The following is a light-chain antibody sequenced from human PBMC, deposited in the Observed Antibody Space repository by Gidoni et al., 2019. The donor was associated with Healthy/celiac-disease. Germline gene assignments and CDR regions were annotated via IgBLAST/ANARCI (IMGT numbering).Light chain of an antibody. CDR2: DAA. V-gene: IGKV3-11*01. J-gene: IGKJ1*01. CDR3: QQRSNWTLRTRT. Sequence: EIVLTQSPAPLSLSPGERATLSCRARQSVSSYLAWYQQKPGQAPRLNIYDAANRATGIPARFSGSGSGTDFTLTISILEPEDFAVYDCQQRSNWTLRTRTFGQGTKVEIK. CDR1: QSVSSY.